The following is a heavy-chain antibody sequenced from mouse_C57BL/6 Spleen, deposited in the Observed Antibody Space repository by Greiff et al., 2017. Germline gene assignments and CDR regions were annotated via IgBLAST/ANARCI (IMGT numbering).Heavy chain of an antibody. CDR2: INPNNGGT. Sequence: EVQLQQSGPELVKPGASVKMSCKASGYTFTDYNMHWVKQSHGKSLEWIGYINPNNGGTSYNQKFKGKATLTVNKSSSTAYMELRSLTSEDSAVYYCARRGVYGNYEAWFAYWGQGTLVTVSA. CDR3: ARRGVYGNYEAWFAY. J-gene: IGHJ3*01. CDR1: GYTFTDYN. D-gene: IGHD2-1*01. V-gene: IGHV1-22*01.